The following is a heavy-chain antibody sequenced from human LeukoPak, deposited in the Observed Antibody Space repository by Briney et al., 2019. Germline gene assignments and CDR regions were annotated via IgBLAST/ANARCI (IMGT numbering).Heavy chain of an antibody. D-gene: IGHD4-17*01. CDR1: GGSISSYY. CDR2: IYYSGST. J-gene: IGHJ4*02. Sequence: PSETLSLTCTVSGGSISSYYWSWIRQPPGKGLEWIGYIYYSGSTNYNPSLQSRITMSVDTSKNQFSLKLSSVTAADTAVYYCARDDYGDYQPFDYWGQGTLVTVSS. CDR3: ARDDYGDYQPFDY. V-gene: IGHV4-59*01.